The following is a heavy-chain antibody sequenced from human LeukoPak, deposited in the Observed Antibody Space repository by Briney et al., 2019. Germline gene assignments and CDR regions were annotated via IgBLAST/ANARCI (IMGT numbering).Heavy chain of an antibody. J-gene: IGHJ4*02. CDR3: AKDRPCINDVCHGDFDY. V-gene: IGHV3-23*01. D-gene: IGHD2-8*01. Sequence: PGGSLRLCCAASGFIFSSYAMSWVRQAPGKGLEWVSTISGSGGSTYYADSVKGRFTISRDNSKNTVYLQMNSLRAEDTAVYYCAKDRPCINDVCHGDFDYWGQGTLVTVSS. CDR2: ISGSGGST. CDR1: GFIFSSYA.